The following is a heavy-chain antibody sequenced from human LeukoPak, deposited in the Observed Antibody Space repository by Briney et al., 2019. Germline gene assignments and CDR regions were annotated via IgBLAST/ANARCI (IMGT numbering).Heavy chain of an antibody. Sequence: SETLSLTCTVSGGSISSSVYYWAWIRQPPGKGLEWIGSIYYSGSTNYNPSLKSRVTISVDTSKNQFSLKLSSVTAADTAVYYCARHEYDGRITMIVVSPGAFDIWGQGTMVTVSS. CDR1: GGSISSSVYY. CDR3: ARHEYDGRITMIVVSPGAFDI. D-gene: IGHD3-22*01. J-gene: IGHJ3*02. CDR2: IYYSGST. V-gene: IGHV4-39*01.